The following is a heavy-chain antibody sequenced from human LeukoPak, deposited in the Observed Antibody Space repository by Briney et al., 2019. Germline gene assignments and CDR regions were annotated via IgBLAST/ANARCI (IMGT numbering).Heavy chain of an antibody. D-gene: IGHD1-26*01. V-gene: IGHV4-30-4*01. J-gene: IGHJ4*02. CDR1: GGSISSGDYY. Sequence: SETLSLTCTVSGGSISSGDYYWNWIRQPPGKGLEWIGYIYYSGSTYYNPSLKSRVTISVDTSKNQFSLKLSSVTAADTAVYYCARAGIVGATGIDYWGQGTLVTVSS. CDR3: ARAGIVGATGIDY. CDR2: IYYSGST.